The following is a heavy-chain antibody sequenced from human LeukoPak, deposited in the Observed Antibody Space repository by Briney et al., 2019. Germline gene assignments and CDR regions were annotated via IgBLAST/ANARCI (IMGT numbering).Heavy chain of an antibody. CDR2: IIPIFGTA. CDR1: GGTFSSYA. D-gene: IGHD6-6*01. CDR3: ARDRAVGQLGPYNWFDP. J-gene: IGHJ5*02. V-gene: IGHV1-69*13. Sequence: GASVKVSCKASGGTFSSYAISWVRQAPGQGLEWMGGIIPIFGTANYAQKFQGRVTITADESTSTAYMELSSLRSEDTAVYYCARDRAVGQLGPYNWFDPWGQGTLVTVSS.